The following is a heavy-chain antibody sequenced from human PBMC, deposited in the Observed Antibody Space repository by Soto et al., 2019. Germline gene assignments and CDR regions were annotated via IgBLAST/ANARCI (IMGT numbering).Heavy chain of an antibody. Sequence: GGSLRLCCAASGVTFRNYAMHWIRQAPGRGPEWVASIWDDGSTKYYAASVKCRFTMSRDNSQNTVYLQMNSLGVEDSAVYYFARDQRSSVGTARGDMDVWGQGXTVTVSS. CDR3: ARDQRSSVGTARGDMDV. J-gene: IGHJ6*02. D-gene: IGHD2-15*01. V-gene: IGHV3-33*01. CDR1: GVTFRNYA. CDR2: IWDDGSTK.